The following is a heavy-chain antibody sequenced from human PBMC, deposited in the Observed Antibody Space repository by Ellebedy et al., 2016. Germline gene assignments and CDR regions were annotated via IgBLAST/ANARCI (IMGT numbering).Heavy chain of an antibody. Sequence: ASVKVSCXASGYTFTSYAMHWVRQAPGQRLEWMGWINAGNGNTKYSQKFQGRVTITRDTSASTAYMELSSLRSEDTAVYYCATSLGYCSSTSCWVPWGQGTLVTVSS. CDR3: ATSLGYCSSTSCWVP. CDR2: INAGNGNT. D-gene: IGHD2-2*01. J-gene: IGHJ5*02. CDR1: GYTFTSYA. V-gene: IGHV1-3*01.